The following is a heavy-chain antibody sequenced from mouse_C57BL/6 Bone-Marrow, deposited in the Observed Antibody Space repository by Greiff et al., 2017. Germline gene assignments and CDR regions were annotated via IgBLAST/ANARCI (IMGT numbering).Heavy chain of an antibody. CDR2: IYLRSGNT. V-gene: IGHV1-81*01. CDR1: GYTSPSYG. J-gene: IGHJ4*01. Sequence: QLQQSGAELARLGASVKLSCKASGYTSPSYGISWVKQRTGQGLEWFGEIYLRSGNTYSNDKCKGKTTLTADKSSSTAYMEPRSVTSEDSAVYFCATLGSASYTMDYWGQGTSVTVSA. D-gene: IGHD6-1*01. CDR3: ATLGSASYTMDY.